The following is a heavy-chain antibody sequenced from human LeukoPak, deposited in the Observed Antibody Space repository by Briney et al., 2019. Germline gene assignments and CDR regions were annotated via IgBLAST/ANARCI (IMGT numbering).Heavy chain of an antibody. CDR3: ASYSSGYLVLDY. Sequence: SETLSLTCAVSGVSISSGGYSWSWIRQPPGKGLEWIGYIYHSGSTYYNPSLKSRVTISVDRSKNQFSLKLSSVTAADTAVYYCASYSSGYLVLDYWGQGTLVTVSS. CDR2: IYHSGST. D-gene: IGHD3-22*01. CDR1: GVSISSGGYS. V-gene: IGHV4-30-2*01. J-gene: IGHJ4*02.